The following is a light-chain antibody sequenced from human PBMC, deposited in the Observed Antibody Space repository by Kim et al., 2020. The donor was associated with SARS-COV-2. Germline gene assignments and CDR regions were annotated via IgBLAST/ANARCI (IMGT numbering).Light chain of an antibody. Sequence: DIQMTQSPSSLSASVGDRVTITCRASQTIGNDLSWYQQRPGKAPKFLIYAASRLQTGVPSRFSGSGSETDFTLTISSLQPEDFATYFCQQSYSLPLTFGRGTKVDIK. CDR1: QTIGND. V-gene: IGKV1-39*01. J-gene: IGKJ4*01. CDR3: QQSYSLPLT. CDR2: AAS.